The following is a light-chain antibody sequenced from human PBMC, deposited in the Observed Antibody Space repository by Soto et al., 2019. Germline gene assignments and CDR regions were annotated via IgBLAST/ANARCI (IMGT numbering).Light chain of an antibody. V-gene: IGLV2-14*01. CDR3: SSLTTSFTYV. CDR2: EVS. CDR1: SSDVGAYNY. Sequence: QSALTQPASVSGSPGQSVAIPCTGTSSDVGAYNYVSWYQQHPGKAPKLLLSEVSNRPSGVSDRFSGSKSGNTASLTISGLQAEDEAGYYCSSLTTSFTYVFGTGTKVTVL. J-gene: IGLJ1*01.